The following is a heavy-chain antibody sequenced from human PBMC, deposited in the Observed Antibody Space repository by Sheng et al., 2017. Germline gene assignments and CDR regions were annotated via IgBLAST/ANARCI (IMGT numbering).Heavy chain of an antibody. CDR3: ARVFDSYYMDV. CDR1: GFTFSTYG. CDR2: IWSDGSNK. J-gene: IGHJ6*03. D-gene: IGHD2-21*01. V-gene: IGHV3-33*01. Sequence: QVQLVESGGGVVQPGRSLRLSCAASGFTFSTYGMHWVRQAPGKGLEWVALIWSDGSNKYYADSVKGRFTISRDNSKNTLYLQMNSLRAEDTAVYYCARVFDSYYMDVWGQGTTVTVSS.